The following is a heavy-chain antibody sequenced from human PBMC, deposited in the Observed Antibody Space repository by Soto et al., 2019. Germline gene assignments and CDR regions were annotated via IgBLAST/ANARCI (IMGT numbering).Heavy chain of an antibody. J-gene: IGHJ4*02. CDR3: ARLMGTSFDF. D-gene: IGHD2-8*01. CDR1: GFTFSDHH. Sequence: GGSLRLSCAASGFTFSDHHMDWVRQAPGKGLEWVGRARNKANSYTTAYAASVKGRFTISRDDSKNSLYLQMNSLKTEDTAVYFCARLMGTSFDFWGQGSMITF. CDR2: ARNKANSYTT. V-gene: IGHV3-72*01.